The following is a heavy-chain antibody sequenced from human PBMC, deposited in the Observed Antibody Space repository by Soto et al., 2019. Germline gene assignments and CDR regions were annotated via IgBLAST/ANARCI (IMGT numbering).Heavy chain of an antibody. CDR3: TRDWES. CDR1: GFVFGNYW. CDR2: IRQDVSET. Sequence: QLVESGGGLVQPGGSLRLSCAASGFVFGNYWMAWARQAPGKGLEWVAVIRQDVSETHYVGSVRGRFTISRDNAKNSLYLQMNSLGVDDTAVYYCTRDWESWGQGTLVTVSS. V-gene: IGHV3-7*01. D-gene: IGHD1-26*01. J-gene: IGHJ5*02.